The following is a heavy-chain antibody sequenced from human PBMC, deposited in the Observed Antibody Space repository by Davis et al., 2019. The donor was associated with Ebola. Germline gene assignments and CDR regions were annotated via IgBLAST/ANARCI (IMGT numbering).Heavy chain of an antibody. V-gene: IGHV3-73*01. CDR1: GFTFSGSA. CDR3: TCSGPADY. J-gene: IGHJ4*02. CDR2: IRSKANSYAT. Sequence: PGGSLRLSCAASGFTFSGSAMHWVRQASGKGLEWVGRIRSKANSYATAYAASVKGRFAISRDDSKNTAYLQMNSLKTEDTAVYYCTCSGPADYWGQGTLVTVSS. D-gene: IGHD2-15*01.